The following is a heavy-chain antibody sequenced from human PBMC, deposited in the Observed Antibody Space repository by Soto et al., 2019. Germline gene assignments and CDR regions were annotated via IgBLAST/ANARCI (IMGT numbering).Heavy chain of an antibody. J-gene: IGHJ6*02. CDR2: IYDTGISGYTPST. V-gene: IGHV4-59*01. CDR1: GGSITSSY. D-gene: IGHD1-1*01. CDR3: ARGDDAFFYYGLDV. Sequence: SETLSLTCTVSGGSITSSYWSWIRRPPGKGLEWIAYIYDTGISGYTPSTSYNPSLKSRVTMSVDTSKSQFSLKLTSVTAADTAVYYCARGDDAFFYYGLDVWGQGITVTVSS.